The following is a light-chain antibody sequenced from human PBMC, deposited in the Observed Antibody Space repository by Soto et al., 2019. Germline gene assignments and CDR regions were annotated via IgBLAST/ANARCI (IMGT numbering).Light chain of an antibody. J-gene: IGKJ1*01. V-gene: IGKV3-11*01. CDR2: DAS. Sequence: EILFTQSPATLSLSPGERATLSFRASQSVSSYLAWYQQKPGQAPRLLIYDASNRATGIPARFSGSGSGTDFTLTISSLQSEDFAVYYCQQYNNWPPWTFGQGTKVDIK. CDR3: QQYNNWPPWT. CDR1: QSVSSY.